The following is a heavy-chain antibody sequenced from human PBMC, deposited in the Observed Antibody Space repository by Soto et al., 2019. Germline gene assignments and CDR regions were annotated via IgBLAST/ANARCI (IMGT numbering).Heavy chain of an antibody. V-gene: IGHV4-59*01. D-gene: IGHD3-3*01. Sequence: VTLSLTCTVSGGSISSYYWSWIRQPPGKGLEWIGYIYYSGSTNYNPSLKSRVTISVDTSKNQFSLKLSSVTAADTAVYYCARGGGLYDFWSGYPNWPPYGMDVWGQGTTVTVSS. CDR2: IYYSGST. J-gene: IGHJ6*02. CDR1: GGSISSYY. CDR3: ARGGGLYDFWSGYPNWPPYGMDV.